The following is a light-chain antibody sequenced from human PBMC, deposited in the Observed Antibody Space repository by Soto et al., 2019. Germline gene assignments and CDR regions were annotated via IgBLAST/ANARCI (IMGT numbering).Light chain of an antibody. V-gene: IGKV1-5*01. CDR2: AAS. CDR1: QNIRTL. CDR3: QQYNTYAT. Sequence: DLQLTQSPSTLSEAVGASVTTTCRASQNIRTLLARYQQQPGKHPKPLIYAASTLKTGVPSRFSGSGSGSEFNFTITGLHPEDFATYFCQQYNTYATVGQGTRLEIK. J-gene: IGKJ5*01.